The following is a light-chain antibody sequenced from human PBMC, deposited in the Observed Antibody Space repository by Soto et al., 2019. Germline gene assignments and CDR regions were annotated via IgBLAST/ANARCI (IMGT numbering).Light chain of an antibody. V-gene: IGKV3-15*01. CDR2: HVA. J-gene: IGKJ5*01. CDR3: QQYDKWPIT. CDR1: QSVSSN. Sequence: EIVMTQSPATLSVSPGERATLSCRASQSVSSNLAWYQQKPGQAPRLLVYHVATRATGIPARFGGSGSGTDFTLTICSLQSDDFAGYYCQQYDKWPITFGQGTRLEIK.